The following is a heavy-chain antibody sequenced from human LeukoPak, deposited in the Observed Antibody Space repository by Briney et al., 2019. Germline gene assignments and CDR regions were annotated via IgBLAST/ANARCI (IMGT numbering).Heavy chain of an antibody. CDR2: IYYSGST. J-gene: IGHJ6*03. D-gene: IGHD3-22*01. V-gene: IGHV4-59*08. Sequence: SETLSLTCTVSGGSISSYYWSWIRQPPGKGLEWIGYIYYSGSTNYNPSLKSRVTISVDTSKNQFSLKLSSVTAADTAVYYCARIVWYYDSSGYYYYYYYMDVWGKGTTVTISS. CDR3: ARIVWYYDSSGYYYYYYYMDV. CDR1: GGSISSYY.